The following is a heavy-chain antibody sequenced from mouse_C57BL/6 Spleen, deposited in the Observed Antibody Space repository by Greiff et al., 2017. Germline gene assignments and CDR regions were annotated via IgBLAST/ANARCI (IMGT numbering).Heavy chain of an antibody. V-gene: IGHV1-15*01. CDR1: GYTFTDYE. J-gene: IGHJ2*01. CDR3: TAYYGSSYY. Sequence: QVHLKQSGAELVRPGASVTLSCKASGYTFTDYEMHWVKQTPVHGLEWIGAIDPETGGTAYNQKFKGKAILTADKSSSTAYMELRSLTSEDSAVYYCTAYYGSSYYWGQGTTLTVSS. D-gene: IGHD1-1*01. CDR2: IDPETGGT.